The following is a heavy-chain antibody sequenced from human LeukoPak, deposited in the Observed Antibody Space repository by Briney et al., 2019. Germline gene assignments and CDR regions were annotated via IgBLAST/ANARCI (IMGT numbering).Heavy chain of an antibody. CDR1: GASIRSGDYY. CDR3: ARDCSGGSCYGAFDI. CDR2: IYDSGST. J-gene: IGHJ3*02. D-gene: IGHD2-15*01. V-gene: IGHV4-30-4*01. Sequence: SETLSLTRTVSGASIRSGDYYWSWICQPPGKGLEWIGYIYDSGSTYYNPSLKSRITISVDTSENRFSLKLSSVTATDTAVYYCARDCSGGSCYGAFDIWGQGTMVTVSS.